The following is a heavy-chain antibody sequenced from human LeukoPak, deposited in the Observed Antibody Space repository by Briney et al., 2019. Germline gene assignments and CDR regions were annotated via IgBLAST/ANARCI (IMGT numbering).Heavy chain of an antibody. CDR2: INPSSGGT. CDR3: AKHIRGSYVEDALDM. CDR1: GYTFIEYY. J-gene: IGHJ3*02. D-gene: IGHD1-26*01. Sequence: ASVKVSGNTAGYTFIEYYLHWMRHAPVQVLGWMNAINPSSGGTKYVQKFQGRVTMTRDTSISTGYMELSRLRSDDTAVYYSAKHIRGSYVEDALDMWGKGTMVTVSA. V-gene: IGHV1-2*02.